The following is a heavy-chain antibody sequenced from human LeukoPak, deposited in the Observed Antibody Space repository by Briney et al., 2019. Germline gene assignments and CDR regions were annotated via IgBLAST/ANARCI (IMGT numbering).Heavy chain of an antibody. CDR1: GFTFSSYV. J-gene: IGHJ4*02. CDR2: ISGSGVNT. CDR3: ARDPASGNNPY. Sequence: EGSLRLSCAASGFTFSSYVMTWVRQAPGRGLEWVSAISGSGVNTYYSDSVKGRFTISRDNPKNSLYLQMNSLGVEDTAVYYCARDPASGNNPYWGQGTLVTVSS. D-gene: IGHD1/OR15-1a*01. V-gene: IGHV3-23*01.